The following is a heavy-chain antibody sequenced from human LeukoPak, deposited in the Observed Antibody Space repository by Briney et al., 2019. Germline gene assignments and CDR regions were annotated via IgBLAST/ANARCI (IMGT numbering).Heavy chain of an antibody. J-gene: IGHJ5*02. CDR3: ARGREVLRYFDWLLNNWFDP. CDR2: MNPNSGNT. V-gene: IGHV1-8*03. CDR1: GYTFTSYD. D-gene: IGHD3-9*01. Sequence: GASVKVSCKASGYTFTSYDINWVRQATGQGLEWMGWMNPNSGNTGYAQKFQGRVTITRNTSISTAYMELSSLRSEDTAVYYCARGREVLRYFDWLLNNWFDPWGQGTLVTVSS.